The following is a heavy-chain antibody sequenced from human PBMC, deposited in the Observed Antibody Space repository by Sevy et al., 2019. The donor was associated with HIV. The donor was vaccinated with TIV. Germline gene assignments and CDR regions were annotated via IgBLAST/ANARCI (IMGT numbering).Heavy chain of an antibody. V-gene: IGHV4-34*01. Sequence: SETLSLTCTVYGGSFSADYWTWIRQPPGKGLEWIGEINHSGSTNYNPSLKSRVTISLVTSKNQFSLRLTSVTAADTAIFYCARGYDAGPLIYWGHGTLVTVSS. D-gene: IGHD3-22*01. CDR1: GGSFSADY. CDR2: INHSGST. J-gene: IGHJ4*01. CDR3: ARGYDAGPLIY.